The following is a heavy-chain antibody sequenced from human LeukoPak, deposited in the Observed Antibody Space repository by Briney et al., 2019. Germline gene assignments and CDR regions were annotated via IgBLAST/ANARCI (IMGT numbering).Heavy chain of an antibody. CDR2: INPKSGGI. CDR3: ARSPNGLWNFEY. D-gene: IGHD2-8*01. Sequence: ASVKVSCKASGYTFTGYYIHWVRQAPGQGLEWMGRINPKSGGINYAQKFQGRVTMTRDTSISTVYMELSRLRSDDTAVYYCARSPNGLWNFEYWGQGTLVTVSS. V-gene: IGHV1-2*06. J-gene: IGHJ4*02. CDR1: GYTFTGYY.